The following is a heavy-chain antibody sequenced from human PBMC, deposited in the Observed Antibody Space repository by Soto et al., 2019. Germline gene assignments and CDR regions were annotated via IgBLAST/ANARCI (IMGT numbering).Heavy chain of an antibody. CDR3: ARLNYDFWCVYYTEYYYYYMDF. CDR2: INHSGST. V-gene: IGHV4-34*01. D-gene: IGHD3-3*01. J-gene: IGHJ6*03. CDR1: GGSFSGYY. Sequence: SETLSLNCAVYGGSFSGYYWSWIRQPPGKGLEWIGEINHSGSTNYNPSLKSRVTISVDTSKNQFSLKLSSVTAADTAVYYCARLNYDFWCVYYTEYYYYYMDFWGQGTTVPVSS.